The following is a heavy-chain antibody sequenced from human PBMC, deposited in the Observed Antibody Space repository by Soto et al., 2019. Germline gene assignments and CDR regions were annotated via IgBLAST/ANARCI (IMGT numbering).Heavy chain of an antibody. Sequence: QGELVQSGAEVKKPGASVKVSCKASGYTFPSSTISWLRQAPGQGLEWLGWINAYSGDRKFAQRFQGRDTMTTHTSTNTAYLELTSLTSDDTAIYYCASANYGDSDYWGQGTLLTVSS. CDR3: ASANYGDSDY. V-gene: IGHV1-18*01. J-gene: IGHJ4*02. CDR2: INAYSGDR. D-gene: IGHD4-17*01. CDR1: GYTFPSST.